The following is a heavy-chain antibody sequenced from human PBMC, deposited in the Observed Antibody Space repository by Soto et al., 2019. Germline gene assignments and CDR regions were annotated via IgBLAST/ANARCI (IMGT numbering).Heavy chain of an antibody. D-gene: IGHD6-13*01. CDR3: ASRAASGIGYFDS. CDR1: GGSFSRYA. Sequence: QVQLVQSGAEVRKPGSSVKVSCKASGGSFSRYAITWVRQAPGQGLEWMGGIIPIFGTRNYAQKFQGRVTITADEATSTAYMELSSLRSEDKAVYYCASRAASGIGYFDSWGQGTLVTVSS. J-gene: IGHJ4*02. CDR2: IIPIFGTR. V-gene: IGHV1-69*01.